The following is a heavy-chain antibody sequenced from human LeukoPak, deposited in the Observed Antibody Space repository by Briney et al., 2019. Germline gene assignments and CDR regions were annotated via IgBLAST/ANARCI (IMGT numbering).Heavy chain of an antibody. Sequence: GGSLRLSCAASGFTVSSNYMTWVRQAPGKGLEWVSVIYSGGSTYYADSVKGRLTISRDNSKNTLYLQMNSLRAEDTAVYYCARAIGDAFDIWGQGTMVTVSS. CDR1: GFTVSSNY. V-gene: IGHV3-53*01. CDR2: IYSGGST. D-gene: IGHD1-26*01. J-gene: IGHJ3*02. CDR3: ARAIGDAFDI.